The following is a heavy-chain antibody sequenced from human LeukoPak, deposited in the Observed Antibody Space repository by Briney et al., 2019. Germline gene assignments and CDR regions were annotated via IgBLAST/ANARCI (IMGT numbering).Heavy chain of an antibody. Sequence: SETLSLTCTVSGGSISSYYWSWIRQPPGKGLEWIGYIYYSGSTNYNPSLKSRVTISVDTSKNQFSLKLSSVTAADTAVYYCARDSRAGYYGPGSYETWGQGTLVTVSS. CDR1: GGSISSYY. V-gene: IGHV4-59*01. D-gene: IGHD3-10*01. CDR2: IYYSGST. CDR3: ARDSRAGYYGPGSYET. J-gene: IGHJ4*02.